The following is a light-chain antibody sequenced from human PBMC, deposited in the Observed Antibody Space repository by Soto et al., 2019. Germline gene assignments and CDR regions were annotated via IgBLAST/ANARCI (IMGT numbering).Light chain of an antibody. J-gene: IGKJ1*01. CDR3: QQLNSYPRT. V-gene: IGKV1-9*01. Sequence: DIPLTQSPSFLSASVGDRVTITCRASQGMSSYLAWYQQKPWKAPKLLIYAASTLQSGVPSRFSGSGSGTEFTLTISSLQPEDFATYYCQQLNSYPRTFGQGTKVEIK. CDR1: QGMSSY. CDR2: AAS.